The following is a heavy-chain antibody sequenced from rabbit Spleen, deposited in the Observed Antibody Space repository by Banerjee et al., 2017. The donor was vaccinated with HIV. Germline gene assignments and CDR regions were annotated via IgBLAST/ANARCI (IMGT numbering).Heavy chain of an antibody. CDR1: GVSFSSSSY. CDR2: IDSGSSGFT. D-gene: IGHD8-1*01. CDR3: ARDSGSSFSSYGLAL. Sequence: EQLEESGGGLVKPEGSLTLTCKASGVSFSSSSYLCWVHQAPGKGLEWIACIDSGSSGFTYFASWAKGRFTISKASATTVTLQMTSLTAADTATYFCARDSGSSFSSYGLALWGPGTLVTVS. V-gene: IGHV1S45*01. J-gene: IGHJ6*01.